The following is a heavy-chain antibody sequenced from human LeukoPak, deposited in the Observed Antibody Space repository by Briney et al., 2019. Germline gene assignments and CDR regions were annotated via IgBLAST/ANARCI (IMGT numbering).Heavy chain of an antibody. D-gene: IGHD3-10*01. CDR1: GFTFSNYA. CDR2: ITGSGGNT. CDR3: AKDLGGGSGSYYEALFDY. V-gene: IGHV3-23*01. J-gene: IGHJ4*02. Sequence: PGASLRLSCAASGFTFSNYAMSWVRQAPGKGLEWVSAITGSGGNTYYADSVKGRFTVSRDNSKNTLYLQMDSLRAEDTAVYYCAKDLGGGSGSYYEALFDYWGQGTLVTVSS.